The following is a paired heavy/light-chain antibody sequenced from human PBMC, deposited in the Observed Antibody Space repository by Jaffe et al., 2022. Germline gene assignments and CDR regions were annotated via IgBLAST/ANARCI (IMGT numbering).Heavy chain of an antibody. Sequence: QVQLQESGPGLVKPSETLSLTCSVSGGSIRTYYWSWIRQPPGKGLEWIGYIYYSGTTDYNPSLKSRVTISEDTSKNQFFLKLTSVTAADTAVYYCTRGDYGDKALDYWGQGTQVTVSS. V-gene: IGHV4-59*01. J-gene: IGHJ4*02. CDR3: TRGDYGDKALDY. CDR1: GGSIRTYY. D-gene: IGHD4-17*01. CDR2: IYYSGTT.
Light chain of an antibody. Sequence: DIVMTQSPDSLAVSLGERATINCKSSQSILYSNNKNYLAWYQQKPGQPPKLLIYWASNRESGVPDRFSGSGSGTDFTLTISSLQAEDVAVYYCQQYYSSPFTFGQGTKLEIK. CDR1: QSILYSNNKNY. J-gene: IGKJ2*01. V-gene: IGKV4-1*01. CDR3: QQYYSSPFT. CDR2: WAS.